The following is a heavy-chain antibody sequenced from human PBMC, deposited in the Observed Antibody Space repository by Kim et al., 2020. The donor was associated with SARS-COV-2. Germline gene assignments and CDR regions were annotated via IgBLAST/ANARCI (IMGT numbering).Heavy chain of an antibody. CDR1: GGSFSGYY. V-gene: IGHV4-34*01. J-gene: IGHJ3*02. D-gene: IGHD3-9*01. CDR2: INHSGST. CDR3: ARTRLRYFDWFYGRAFDI. Sequence: SETLSLTCAVYGGSFSGYYWSWIRQPLGKGLEWIGEINHSGSTNYNPSPKSRVTISVDTSKNQFSLKLSSVTAADTAVYYCARTRLRYFDWFYGRAFDIWGQGTMVTVSS.